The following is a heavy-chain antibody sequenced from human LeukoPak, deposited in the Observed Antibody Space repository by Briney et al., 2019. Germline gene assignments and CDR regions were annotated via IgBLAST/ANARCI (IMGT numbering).Heavy chain of an antibody. CDR3: ASGRQLGY. CDR2: IKQDGSEK. J-gene: IGHJ4*02. Sequence: GGSLRLSCAASGFTFSNYWMSWVRQAPGQGLEWVANIKQDGSEKYYVGSVKGRFTISRDNDKNSLYLQMNSLRAEDAAVYYCASGRQLGYWGQGTLVTVSS. V-gene: IGHV3-7*01. D-gene: IGHD6-13*01. CDR1: GFTFSNYW.